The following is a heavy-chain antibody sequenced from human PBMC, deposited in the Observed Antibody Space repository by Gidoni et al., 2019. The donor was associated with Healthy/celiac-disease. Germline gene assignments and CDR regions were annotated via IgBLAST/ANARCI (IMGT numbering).Heavy chain of an antibody. CDR1: GFSPSTRGLG. D-gene: IGHD4-17*01. CDR3: ADKLVGESTVTTTDDAFDS. V-gene: IGHV2-5*02. CDR2: IYWDDDK. J-gene: IGHJ3*02. Sequence: QITLQESGPTLLTPTQTLTPTCTFSGFSPSTRGLGVGWIRQPPGKALEWLALIYWDDDKRYSPSLKSKLTITKDTSTNQVFLTMTNMDPVDTATYYCADKLVGESTVTTTDDAFDSWGQGTMVTVSS.